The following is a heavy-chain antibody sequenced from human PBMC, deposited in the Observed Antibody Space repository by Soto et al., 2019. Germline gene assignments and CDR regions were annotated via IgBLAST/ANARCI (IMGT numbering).Heavy chain of an antibody. CDR3: ARDRRLLYCSGWCRNLFDP. V-gene: IGHV3-48*03. D-gene: IGHD6-19*01. CDR2: ITSSGNTK. CDR1: GFTFSDYD. Sequence: EVQLVESGGGLVQPGGSLRLSCAASGFTFSDYDMNWVRQAPGKGLEWVPYITSSGNTKYFADSVKGRFTISRDNAKNSLYLQMNRLRAEDTAVYYCARDRRLLYCSGWCRNLFDPWCQGTLVTVSS. J-gene: IGHJ5*02.